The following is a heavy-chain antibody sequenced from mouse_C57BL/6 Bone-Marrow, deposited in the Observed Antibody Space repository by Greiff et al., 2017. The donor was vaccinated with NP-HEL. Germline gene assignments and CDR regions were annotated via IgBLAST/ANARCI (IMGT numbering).Heavy chain of an antibody. CDR2: INPENGDT. Sequence: EVQLVESGAELVRPGASVKLSCTASGFNIKDDYMHWVKQRPEQGLEWIGWINPENGDTEYAPKFQGKATITADKSSTTAYLHLTSLTSDGAAVYYCTTRSSGGFACWGQGTLVTVSA. CDR3: TTRSSGGFAC. CDR1: GFNIKDDY. D-gene: IGHD3-1*01. V-gene: IGHV14-4*01. J-gene: IGHJ3*01.